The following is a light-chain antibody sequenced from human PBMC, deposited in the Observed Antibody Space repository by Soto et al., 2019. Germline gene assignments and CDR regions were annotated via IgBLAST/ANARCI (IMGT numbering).Light chain of an antibody. CDR2: EVS. CDR1: SSDVGGYNY. CDR3: SSYTSRTTWV. Sequence: QSALTQPASVSGSPGQSITISCTGTSSDVGGYNYVSWYQHHPGKAPKVMIYEVSNRPSGVSNRFSGSKSGNTASLTISGLQAEDEADYYCSSYTSRTTWVFGGGTKLTVL. J-gene: IGLJ3*02. V-gene: IGLV2-14*01.